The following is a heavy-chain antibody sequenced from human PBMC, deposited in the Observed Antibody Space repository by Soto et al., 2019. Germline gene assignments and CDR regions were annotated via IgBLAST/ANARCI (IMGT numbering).Heavy chain of an antibody. V-gene: IGHV1-69*13. CDR3: ARGRVKTTVTTIDY. J-gene: IGHJ4*02. D-gene: IGHD4-17*01. CDR2: IIPIFGTA. CDR1: GGTFSSYA. Sequence: GASVKVSCKASGGTFSSYAISWVRQAPGQGPEWMGGIIPIFGTANYAQKFQGRVTITADESTSTAYMELSSLRSGDTAVYYCARGRVKTTVTTIDYWGQGTLVTVSS.